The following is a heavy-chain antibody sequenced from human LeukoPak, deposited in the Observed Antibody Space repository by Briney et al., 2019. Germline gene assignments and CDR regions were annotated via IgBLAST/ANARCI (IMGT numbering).Heavy chain of an antibody. J-gene: IGHJ4*02. CDR3: VTPLRWELSKDY. CDR1: GFTFSNIW. V-gene: IGHV3-15*01. Sequence: PGGSLRLSCAASGFTFSNIWMTWVRQTPGRGLEWVAFFRTTPDGGTGEYAAPVRGRFTISRDVSINTLFLQMNSLKIEDTGVYYCVTPLRWELSKDYWGQGTLVTVSS. D-gene: IGHD4-23*01. CDR2: FRTTPDGGTG.